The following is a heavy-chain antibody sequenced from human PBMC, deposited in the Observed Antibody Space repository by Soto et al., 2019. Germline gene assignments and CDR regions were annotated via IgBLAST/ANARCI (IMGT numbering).Heavy chain of an antibody. CDR3: ARGLAYDRPITVADPFDA. J-gene: IGHJ4*02. V-gene: IGHV4-34*02. D-gene: IGHD6-19*01. Sequence: QVQLQQWGAGLLKASETLSLTCVVSGGSFSGYFWTWIRQSPGRGLEWIGEISHSGSRNYNPAFQSRVIRSVDSIKNHVSLKLSSVTAADSATYFWARGLAYDRPITVADPFDALGQGTLVTVAS. CDR1: GGSFSGYF. CDR2: ISHSGSR.